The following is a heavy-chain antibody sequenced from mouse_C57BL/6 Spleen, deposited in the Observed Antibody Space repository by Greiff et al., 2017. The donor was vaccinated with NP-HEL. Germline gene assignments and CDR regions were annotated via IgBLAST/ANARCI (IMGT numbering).Heavy chain of an antibody. J-gene: IGHJ4*01. CDR2: IHPNRGST. Sequence: QVQLQQPGAELVKPGASVKLSCKASGYTFTSYWMHWVKQRPGQGLEWIGMIHPNRGSTNYNEKFKSKATLTVDKSSSTAYMQLSSLTSEDSAVYYCARRGGFPDYAMDDWGQGTSVTVSS. CDR3: ARRGGFPDYAMDD. V-gene: IGHV1-64*01. CDR1: GYTFTSYW.